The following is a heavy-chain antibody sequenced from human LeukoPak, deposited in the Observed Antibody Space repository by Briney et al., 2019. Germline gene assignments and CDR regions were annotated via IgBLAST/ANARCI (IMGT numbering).Heavy chain of an antibody. Sequence: SETLSLTCAVYGGSFSGYYWSWIRQPPGKGLERIGEINHSGSTNYNPSLKSRVTISVDTSKNQLSLKLSSVTAADTAVYYCAAITMVRGVPYDWFDPWGQGTLVTVSS. CDR3: AAITMVRGVPYDWFDP. D-gene: IGHD3-10*01. CDR2: INHSGST. CDR1: GGSFSGYY. J-gene: IGHJ5*02. V-gene: IGHV4-34*01.